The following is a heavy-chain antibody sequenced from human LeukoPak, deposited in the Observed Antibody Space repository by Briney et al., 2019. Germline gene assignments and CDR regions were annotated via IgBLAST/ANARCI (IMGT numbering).Heavy chain of an antibody. CDR1: GYTFTSYY. CDR3: ARNYDRRPFDY. Sequence: ASVKVSCKASGYTFTSYYMHWVRQAPGQGLEWMGWINVYNGNRNYAQNFQDRVTMTTDTSTSTAYMELRSLRSDDTALYYCARNYDRRPFDYWGQGTLVTVSS. D-gene: IGHD3-22*01. V-gene: IGHV1-18*04. CDR2: INVYNGNR. J-gene: IGHJ4*02.